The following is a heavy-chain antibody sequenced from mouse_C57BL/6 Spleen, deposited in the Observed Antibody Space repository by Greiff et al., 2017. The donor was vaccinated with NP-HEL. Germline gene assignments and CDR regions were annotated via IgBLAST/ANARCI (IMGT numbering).Heavy chain of an antibody. CDR1: GFTFTDYY. CDR2: IRNKANGYTT. Sequence: EVKLVESGGGLVQPGGSLSLSCAASGFTFTDYYMSWVRQPPGKALEWLGFIRNKANGYTTEYSASVKGRFTISRDNSQSILYLQMNALRAEDSATYYCARSIYYGNYYAMDYWGQGTSVTVSS. CDR3: ARSIYYGNYYAMDY. D-gene: IGHD2-1*01. V-gene: IGHV7-3*01. J-gene: IGHJ4*01.